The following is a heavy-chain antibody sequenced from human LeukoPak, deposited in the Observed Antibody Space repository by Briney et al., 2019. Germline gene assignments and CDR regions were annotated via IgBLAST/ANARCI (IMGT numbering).Heavy chain of an antibody. J-gene: IGHJ4*02. D-gene: IGHD4-17*01. Sequence: PGGSLRLSCEASDFDFSSHAMTWVRQAPGKGLEWLSAISISGTKTYYGDSVKGRFFISRDNSKNTLYLHMNSLRDGDTGIYYCANEIRPNDYWGQGTLVTVAS. V-gene: IGHV3-23*01. CDR1: DFDFSSHA. CDR2: ISISGTKT. CDR3: ANEIRPNDY.